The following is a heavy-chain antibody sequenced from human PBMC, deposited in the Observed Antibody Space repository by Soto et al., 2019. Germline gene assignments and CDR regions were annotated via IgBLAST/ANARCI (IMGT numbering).Heavy chain of an antibody. J-gene: IGHJ1*01. Sequence: ASVKVSCKTSGYSFTGYYIHWVRQAPGQGLEWMGWINPNSGATLYARKFQGRVIVSRDTSISTAFMELSSLSSDDTAVYYCARGPFNYDSSGYYVYWGQGTLVTVSS. CDR2: INPNSGAT. CDR3: ARGPFNYDSSGYYVY. V-gene: IGHV1-2*02. CDR1: GYSFTGYY. D-gene: IGHD3-22*01.